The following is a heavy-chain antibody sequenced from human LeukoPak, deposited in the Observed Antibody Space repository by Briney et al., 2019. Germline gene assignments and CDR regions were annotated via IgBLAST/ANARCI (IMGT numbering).Heavy chain of an antibody. Sequence: PGGSLSLSCAASGFNFDDYVVIWVRQAPGEGLEWVSYISRNSSPIYYADSEECRFTISRDNDKNSLYLQMNSLRAEDTAVYYCASINLEYCSSGSCYPDYWGPGTLVTVSS. CDR3: ASINLEYCSSGSCYPDY. CDR2: ISRNSSPI. D-gene: IGHD2-15*01. J-gene: IGHJ4*02. CDR1: GFNFDDYV. V-gene: IGHV3-48*04.